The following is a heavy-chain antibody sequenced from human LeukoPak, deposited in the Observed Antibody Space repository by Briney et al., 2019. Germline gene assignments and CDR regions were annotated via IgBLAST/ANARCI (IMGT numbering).Heavy chain of an antibody. V-gene: IGHV4-34*01. J-gene: IGHJ5*02. CDR2: INHSGST. D-gene: IGHD3-3*01. Sequence: GSLRLSCAASGFAFSNYAMSWIRQPPGKGLEWIGEINHSGSTNYNPSLKSRVTISVDTSKNQFSLKLSSVTAADTAVYYCARGLGSASDFADWFDPWGQGTLVTVSS. CDR3: ARGLGSASDFADWFDP. CDR1: GFAFSNYA.